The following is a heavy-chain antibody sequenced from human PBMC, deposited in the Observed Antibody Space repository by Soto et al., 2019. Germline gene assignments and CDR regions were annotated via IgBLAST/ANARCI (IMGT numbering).Heavy chain of an antibody. CDR2: IYYSGST. CDR3: ARDGSTYNWFDP. CDR1: GGSITNHY. J-gene: IGHJ5*02. Sequence: PSETLSLTCTVSGGSITNHYWSWIRQPPGKGLEWIGYIYYSGSTNYNPSLKSRVTLSVDTSKNQFFLKLSSVTAADTAVYYCARDGSTYNWFDPWGPGTQVTVSS. V-gene: IGHV4-59*11.